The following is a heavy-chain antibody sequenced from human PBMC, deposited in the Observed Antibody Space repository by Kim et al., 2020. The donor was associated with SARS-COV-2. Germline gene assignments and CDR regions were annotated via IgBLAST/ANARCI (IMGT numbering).Heavy chain of an antibody. CDR1: GFTFSTYA. Sequence: GGSLRLSCAASGFTFSTYAMHWVRQAPGKGPEWVSVISRDGNNIYYADSVKGRFTISRDNSKNTLFLQMASLRTEDTAVYYCAKGLWTGGPACAWDFDLDDWGQGTLVTVSS. CDR3: AKGLWTGGPACAWDFDLDD. CDR2: ISRDGNNI. D-gene: IGHD2-2*01. V-gene: IGHV3-30*18. J-gene: IGHJ4*02.